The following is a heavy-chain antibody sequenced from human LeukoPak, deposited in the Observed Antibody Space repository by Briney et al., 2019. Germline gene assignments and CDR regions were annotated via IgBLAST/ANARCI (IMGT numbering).Heavy chain of an antibody. Sequence: GGSLRLSCAASGFTFSSYEMNWVRQAPGKGLERVSYISSSGSTIYYADSVKGRFTISRDNAKNSLYLQMNSLRAEDTAVYYCAKDRGYSYGWPDYYMDVWGKGTTVTISS. CDR2: ISSSGSTI. J-gene: IGHJ6*03. CDR3: AKDRGYSYGWPDYYMDV. CDR1: GFTFSSYE. V-gene: IGHV3-48*03. D-gene: IGHD5-18*01.